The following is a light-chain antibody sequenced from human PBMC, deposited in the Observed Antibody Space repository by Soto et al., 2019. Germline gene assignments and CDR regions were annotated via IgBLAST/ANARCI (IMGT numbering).Light chain of an antibody. CDR1: QDTSIY. CDR2: DAS. J-gene: IGKJ2*01. V-gene: IGKV1-33*01. CDR3: QQYNVVPPT. Sequence: DIQMTQSPSSLSASVGDRVTITCRASQDTSIYLNWFQQKPGKAPKLLIYDASNLEKGVPSRFTDSGSGTDFTLTINSLQPDEIATYYCQQYNVVPPTFGQGTRLEI.